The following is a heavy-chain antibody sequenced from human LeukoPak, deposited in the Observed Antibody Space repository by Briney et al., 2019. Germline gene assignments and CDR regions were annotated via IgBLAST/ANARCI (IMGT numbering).Heavy chain of an antibody. D-gene: IGHD3-3*01. CDR1: SFTFSSYV. J-gene: IGHJ6*03. CDR3: ARDREVIRFLEWSKNYYYMDV. Sequence: GGSLRLPCGASSFTFSSYVMSWVRQAPGKGLEWVSTVSTTGGSTYYEDSVKGRFTISRDNAKNSLYLQMNSLRAEDTAVYYCARDREVIRFLEWSKNYYYMDVWGKGTTVTVSS. CDR2: VSTTGGST. V-gene: IGHV3-23*01.